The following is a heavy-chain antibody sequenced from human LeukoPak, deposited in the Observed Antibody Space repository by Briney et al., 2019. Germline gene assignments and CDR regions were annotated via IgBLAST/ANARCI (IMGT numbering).Heavy chain of an antibody. CDR3: ARESGKFDY. Sequence: GGSLRLSCVASGVPIADFAMYCVRPAPGEGVEWVIVNSGDGVSTFYAASVKGRFSISRDNSKNSLSLEMNSVRTEDTAMYYCARESGKFDYWGQGTLVAVSS. CDR1: GVPIADFA. CDR2: NSGDGVST. J-gene: IGHJ4*02. V-gene: IGHV3-43*02.